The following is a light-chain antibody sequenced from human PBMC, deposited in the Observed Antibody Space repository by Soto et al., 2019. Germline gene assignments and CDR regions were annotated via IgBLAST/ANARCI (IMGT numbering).Light chain of an antibody. Sequence: DFQMIQSPSTLSASVGDRVTITCRASQSISSWLAWYQQKPGKAPKLLIYKASSLESGVPSRFSGSGSGTEFTLTISSLQPDDFATYYCQQYNSYLWTFGQGTKVDIK. J-gene: IGKJ1*01. CDR3: QQYNSYLWT. V-gene: IGKV1-5*03. CDR2: KAS. CDR1: QSISSW.